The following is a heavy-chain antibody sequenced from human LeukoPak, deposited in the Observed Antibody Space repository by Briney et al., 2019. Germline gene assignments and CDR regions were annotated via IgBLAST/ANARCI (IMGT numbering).Heavy chain of an antibody. V-gene: IGHV4-61*02. Sequence: PSETLSLTCTVSGGSISSGSYYWSWIRQPAGKGLEWIGRIYTSESTNYNPSLKSRVTISVDTSKNQFSLKLSSVTAADTAVYYCAREEYYYDSSGYRDWGQGTLVTVSS. D-gene: IGHD3-22*01. CDR3: AREEYYYDSSGYRD. J-gene: IGHJ4*02. CDR1: GGSISSGSYY. CDR2: IYTSEST.